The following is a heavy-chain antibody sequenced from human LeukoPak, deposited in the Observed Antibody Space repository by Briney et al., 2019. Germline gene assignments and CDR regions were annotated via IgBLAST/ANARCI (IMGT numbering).Heavy chain of an antibody. J-gene: IGHJ2*01. V-gene: IGHV3-21*01. CDR3: AASPPQTITSWHFDL. D-gene: IGHD1-14*01. CDR2: ISSSSSYI. Sequence: GGSLRLSCAASGFTFSSYSMNWVRQAPGKGLEWVSSISSSSSYIYYADSVKGRFTISRDNAKNSLYLQMNSLRAEDTAVYYCAASPPQTITSWHFDLWGRGTLVTVSS. CDR1: GFTFSSYS.